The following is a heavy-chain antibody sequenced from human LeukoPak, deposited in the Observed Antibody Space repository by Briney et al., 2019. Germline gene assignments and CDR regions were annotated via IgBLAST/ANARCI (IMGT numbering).Heavy chain of an antibody. D-gene: IGHD7-27*01. J-gene: IGHJ4*02. Sequence: AAVNVSYKASGYSFTNYVISWVRQAPGQGREWMGWISASNHNAHYAQALEGRVTMTSETLTRTASMEPRSLRSDDTDVYYCARSTLGIEFDYWGQGSLVTVSS. CDR2: ISASNHNA. CDR1: GYSFTNYV. V-gene: IGHV1-18*01. CDR3: ARSTLGIEFDY.